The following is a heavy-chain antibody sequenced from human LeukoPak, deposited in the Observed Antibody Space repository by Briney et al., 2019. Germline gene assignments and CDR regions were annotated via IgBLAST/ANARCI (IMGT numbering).Heavy chain of an antibody. V-gene: IGHV5-51*01. CDR2: IYPSDSDI. Sequence: GESLKISCQGSESSFATYWIAWLRQMPGKGLEWMGIIYPSDSDIRYNPSFQGQVTISADKSIKTAYLQWSSLKASDTAMYYCARPLQGIVGATGFDYWGQGTLVTVSS. J-gene: IGHJ4*02. D-gene: IGHD1-26*01. CDR3: ARPLQGIVGATGFDY. CDR1: ESSFATYW.